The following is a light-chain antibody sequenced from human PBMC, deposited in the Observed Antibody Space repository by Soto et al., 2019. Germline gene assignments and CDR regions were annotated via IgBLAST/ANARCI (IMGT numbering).Light chain of an antibody. J-gene: IGKJ5*01. V-gene: IGKV3-15*01. CDR1: KSVNSN. Sequence: VLTQPPCTLSFSPGERATLSCRASKSVNSNLEWYQQNPGQAPRLLIYGASTRATDLTARFSGSGSGTEFSLTISSLQSEDFAVYYCQQYSKWPITFGQGTRLEIK. CDR2: GAS. CDR3: QQYSKWPIT.